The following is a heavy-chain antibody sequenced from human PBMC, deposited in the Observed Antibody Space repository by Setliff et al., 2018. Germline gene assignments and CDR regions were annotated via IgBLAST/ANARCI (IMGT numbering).Heavy chain of an antibody. Sequence: ASVKFSCKASGYTLSNSILSWVRQAPGQGLEWVGWISAYNGKTYSAQKFQDRVTLTTHTSTNMGYLELRDLRSDDTAVYYCLRLVRYCTKIACQATSGDEVWGLGTLVTVSS. V-gene: IGHV1-18*01. CDR1: GYTLSNSI. D-gene: IGHD2-8*01. CDR2: ISAYNGKT. J-gene: IGHJ4*02. CDR3: LRLVRYCTKIACQATSGDEV.